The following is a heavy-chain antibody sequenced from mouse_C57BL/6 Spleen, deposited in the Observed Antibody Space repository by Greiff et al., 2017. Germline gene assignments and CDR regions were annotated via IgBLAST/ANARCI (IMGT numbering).Heavy chain of an antibody. D-gene: IGHD1-1*01. V-gene: IGHV1-52*01. Sequence: QVQLQQPGAELVRPGSSVKLSCKASGYTFTSYWMHWVKQRPIQGLEWIGNIDPSDSETHYNQKFKDKATLTVDKSSSTAYMQLSSLTSEDSAVYYGARRGSSHYYAMDYWGQGTSVTVSS. CDR3: ARRGSSHYYAMDY. J-gene: IGHJ4*01. CDR1: GYTFTSYW. CDR2: IDPSDSET.